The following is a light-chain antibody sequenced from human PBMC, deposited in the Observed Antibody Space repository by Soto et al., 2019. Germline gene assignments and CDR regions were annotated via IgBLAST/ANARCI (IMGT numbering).Light chain of an antibody. Sequence: SNSPGAVSLSTGERATLSRRASQSVSSRHLAWYQQKPGQAPRLLIYGTSNRATGIPDRFSGSGSGPDFSLIIISLEPEDFAVYYCQDYGSLPRTFGQGTKVDNK. J-gene: IGKJ1*01. CDR3: QDYGSLPRT. CDR1: QSVSSRH. CDR2: GTS. V-gene: IGKV3-20*01.